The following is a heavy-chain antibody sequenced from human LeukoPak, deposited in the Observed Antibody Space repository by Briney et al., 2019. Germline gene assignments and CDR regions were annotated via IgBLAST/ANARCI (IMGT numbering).Heavy chain of an antibody. CDR2: IYSGGET. D-gene: IGHD3-10*02. J-gene: IGHJ3*01. CDR1: GFTFGSSY. V-gene: IGHV3-53*01. CDR3: ARGLLLWSEEGMDV. Sequence: GGSLRLSCAASGFTFGSSYMSWVRQAPGKGLEWVSVIYSGGETYYADSVKGRFAISRDNSNNTVLLQMNRLRAEDTAVYYCARGLLLWSEEGMDVWGQGTMVTVSS.